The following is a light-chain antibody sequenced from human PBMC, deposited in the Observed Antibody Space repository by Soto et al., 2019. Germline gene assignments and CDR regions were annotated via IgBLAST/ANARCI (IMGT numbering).Light chain of an antibody. V-gene: IGLV2-8*01. CDR3: SSYAGSNNWGV. J-gene: IGLJ2*01. Sequence: QSALTQPPSASGSPGQSVTISCTGTSSDVGGYNFVSWYQQHPGKAPKLMIYEVSKRPSGVPDRFSGSKSGNTASPTVSGLQAEDEADYYCSSYAGSNNWGVFGGGTKPTVL. CDR2: EVS. CDR1: SSDVGGYNF.